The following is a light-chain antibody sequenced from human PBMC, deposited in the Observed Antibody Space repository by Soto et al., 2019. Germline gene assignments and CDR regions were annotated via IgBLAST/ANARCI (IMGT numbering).Light chain of an antibody. Sequence: EMVLTQSPATLSVSPGERATLSCRASQSVGSNLAWYQQKPGQAPRLLIYGASTRATGIPGRFSGSGSGTEFTLTISSLQSEDFAVYYCQQYDNWWTFGQGTKVEIK. CDR3: QQYDNWWT. J-gene: IGKJ1*01. CDR1: QSVGSN. V-gene: IGKV3-15*01. CDR2: GAS.